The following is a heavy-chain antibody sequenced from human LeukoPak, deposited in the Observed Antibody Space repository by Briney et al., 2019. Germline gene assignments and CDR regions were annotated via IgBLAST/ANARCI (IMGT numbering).Heavy chain of an antibody. J-gene: IGHJ4*02. CDR3: ARGEYYYGSGSFDY. CDR1: GFTFSTFG. V-gene: IGHV3-21*01. Sequence: GGSLRLSCAASGFTFSTFGMNWVRQAPGKGLEWVSSISSGSSYISYADSVKGRFTISRDNAKNSLYLQMNSLRAEDTAVYYCARGEYYYGSGSFDYWGQGTLVTVSS. D-gene: IGHD3-10*01. CDR2: ISSGSSYI.